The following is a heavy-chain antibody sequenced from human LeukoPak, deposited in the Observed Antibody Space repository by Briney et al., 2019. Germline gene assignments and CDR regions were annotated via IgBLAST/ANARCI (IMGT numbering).Heavy chain of an antibody. CDR1: GGSISSSNW. D-gene: IGHD3-10*01. CDR2: IYHSGST. Sequence: SGTLSLTCAVSGGSISSSNWWSWVRPPPGKGLEWIGEIYHSGSTNYNPSLKSRVTISVDKSKNQFSLKLSSVTAADTAVYYCARTHYYGSGSYSPLDYWGQGTLVTVSS. CDR3: ARTHYYGSGSYSPLDY. V-gene: IGHV4-4*02. J-gene: IGHJ4*02.